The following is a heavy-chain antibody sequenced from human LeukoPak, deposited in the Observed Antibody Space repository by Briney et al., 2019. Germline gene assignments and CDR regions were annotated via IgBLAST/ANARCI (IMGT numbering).Heavy chain of an antibody. CDR3: ARYRGGWAAGDY. Sequence: ASVKVSCKASGYTFTSYGISWVRQAPGQGLEWMGWISAYNGNTNYAQKLQGRVTITGDTSMSTAYMELSSLRSEDTAVYYCARYRGGWAAGDYWGQGTLVTVSS. CDR2: ISAYNGNT. D-gene: IGHD1-14*01. J-gene: IGHJ4*02. CDR1: GYTFTSYG. V-gene: IGHV1-18*01.